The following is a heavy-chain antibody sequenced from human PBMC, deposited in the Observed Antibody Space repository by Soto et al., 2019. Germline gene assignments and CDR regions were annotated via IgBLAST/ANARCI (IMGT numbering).Heavy chain of an antibody. CDR3: ATQGYYSSSWWGDFDY. V-gene: IGHV1-46*01. CDR1: GYTFTSYY. D-gene: IGHD6-13*01. Sequence: ASVKVSCKASGYTFTSYYMHWVRQAPGQGLEWMGIINPSGGSTSYAQKFQGRVTMTRDTSTSTVYMELSSLRSEDTAVYYCATQGYYSSSWWGDFDYWGQGTLVTVSS. J-gene: IGHJ4*02. CDR2: INPSGGST.